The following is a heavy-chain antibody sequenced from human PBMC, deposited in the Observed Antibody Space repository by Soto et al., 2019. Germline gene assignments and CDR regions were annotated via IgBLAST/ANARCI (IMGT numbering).Heavy chain of an antibody. CDR3: ARGVVANWYFDL. V-gene: IGHV4-30-2*01. CDR1: GGSISSGGYS. Sequence: QLQLQESGSGLVKPSQTLSLTCAVSGGSISSGGYSWSWIRQPPGKGLEWIGYIYHSGSTYYNPSPRSRXXIXVXXSKNQFSLKLSSVTAADTAVYYCARGVVANWYFDLWGRGTLVTVSS. CDR2: IYHSGST. J-gene: IGHJ2*01. D-gene: IGHD5-12*01.